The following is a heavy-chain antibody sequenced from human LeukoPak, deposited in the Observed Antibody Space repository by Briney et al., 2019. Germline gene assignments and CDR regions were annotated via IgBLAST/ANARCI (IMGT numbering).Heavy chain of an antibody. CDR3: ARSFYSSGWYTPLRWFDT. J-gene: IGHJ5*02. CDR2: IYYRGTT. V-gene: IGHV4-61*01. D-gene: IGHD6-19*01. CDR1: GASISSGSHY. Sequence: PSETLSLTCVVSGASISSGSHYWNWIRQSPGRGLEWIGHIYYRGTTNYTPSLKSRATILVDTSMNQFSLRLTSVTAADTAVYFCARSFYSSGWYTPLRWFDTWGQGALVTVSS.